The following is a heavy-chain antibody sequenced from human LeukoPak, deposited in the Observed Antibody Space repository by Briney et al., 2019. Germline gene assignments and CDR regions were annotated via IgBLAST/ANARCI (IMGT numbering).Heavy chain of an antibody. D-gene: IGHD3-3*02. V-gene: IGHV1-18*01. CDR3: ARDGIGDHFWSLFDY. J-gene: IGHJ4*02. Sequence: GASVKVSCKTSGYTFSSYGVSWVRQAPGQGLEWMGWISGSNGNTNYEQKFQDRVTMTTDTSTSTAYMELRSLRSDDTAVYYCARDGIGDHFWSLFDYWGQGTLVTVSS. CDR2: ISGSNGNT. CDR1: GYTFSSYG.